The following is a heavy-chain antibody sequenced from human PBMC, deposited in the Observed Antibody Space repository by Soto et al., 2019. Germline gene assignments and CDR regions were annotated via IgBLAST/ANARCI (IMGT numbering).Heavy chain of an antibody. D-gene: IGHD3-9*01. CDR2: IYYSGST. V-gene: IGHV4-31*02. Sequence: QVQLQESGPGLVKPSQTLSLTCTVSGDSVSSDGYYWSWIRQHPGKGLEWIGDIYYSGSTSYHPYLKIRGTIPVDTSDNHLSLRLNSVTSPATAVYYCARRHDISTGPDAFDIWGQGTMVTVSS. CDR3: ARRHDISTGPDAFDI. J-gene: IGHJ3*02. CDR1: GDSVSSDGYY.